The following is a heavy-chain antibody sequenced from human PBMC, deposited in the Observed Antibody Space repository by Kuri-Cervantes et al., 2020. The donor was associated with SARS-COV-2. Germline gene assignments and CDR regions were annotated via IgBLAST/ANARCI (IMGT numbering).Heavy chain of an antibody. Sequence: GGSLRLSCAASGFTVSSNYMNWVRQAPGKGLEWVSSISSSSSYIYYADSVKGRFTISRDNAKNSLYLQMNSLRAEDTAVYYCARDLGIMITFGGVIGYWGQGTLVPSPQ. J-gene: IGHJ4*02. V-gene: IGHV3-21*01. CDR1: GFTVSSNY. D-gene: IGHD3-16*01. CDR3: ARDLGIMITFGGVIGY. CDR2: ISSSSSYI.